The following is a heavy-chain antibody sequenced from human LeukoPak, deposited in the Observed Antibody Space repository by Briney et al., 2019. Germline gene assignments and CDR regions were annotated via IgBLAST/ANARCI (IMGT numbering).Heavy chain of an antibody. Sequence: PSQTLSLTCTVSGGSISSGGYYWSWIRQHPGKGLEWIGYIYYSGSTYYNPSLKSRVTISVDTSKNQFSLKLSSVTAADTAVYYCARDSYYYGSGSPGGQAFDIWGPGTAVTVSS. CDR3: ARDSYYYGSGSPGGQAFDI. J-gene: IGHJ3*02. CDR2: IYYSGST. D-gene: IGHD3-10*01. CDR1: GGSISSGGYY. V-gene: IGHV4-31*03.